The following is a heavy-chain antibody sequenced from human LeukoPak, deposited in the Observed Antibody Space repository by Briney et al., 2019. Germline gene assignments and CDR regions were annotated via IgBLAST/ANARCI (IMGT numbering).Heavy chain of an antibody. D-gene: IGHD3-9*01. CDR3: AKGTTYYDILTGYGYPYYFDY. CDR1: GFTFISYA. CDR2: ISGSGGSR. Sequence: PGGPLRLSCAASGFTFISYAMTWVRQAPGKGLERVSAISGSGGSRYYADSVKGRFTISRDNSKNTLYLQMNSLRAEDTAIYYCAKGTTYYDILTGYGYPYYFDYWGQGTLVTVSS. V-gene: IGHV3-23*01. J-gene: IGHJ4*02.